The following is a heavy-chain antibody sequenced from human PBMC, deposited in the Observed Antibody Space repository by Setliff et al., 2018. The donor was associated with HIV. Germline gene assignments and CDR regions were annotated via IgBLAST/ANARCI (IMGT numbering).Heavy chain of an antibody. CDR2: IYTSGST. Sequence: PSETLSLTCNVSDDSISSGLYYWSWIRQPAGKGLEWIGHIYTSGSTQYSPSLRSRLTLSVDTSKTEFSLKLNSVTAADTAIYFCARGTTQLVPTATRAGFDIGGEGTLVTV. CDR3: ARGTTQLVPTATRAGFDI. V-gene: IGHV4-61*09. CDR1: DDSISSGLYY. D-gene: IGHD2-15*01. J-gene: IGHJ3*02.